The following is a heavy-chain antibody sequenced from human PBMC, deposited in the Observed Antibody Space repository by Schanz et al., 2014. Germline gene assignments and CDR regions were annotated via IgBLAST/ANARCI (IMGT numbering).Heavy chain of an antibody. D-gene: IGHD4-17*01. J-gene: IGHJ4*02. CDR3: VRDTDYHFDY. CDR1: GFTFSDSW. CDR2: TSNDGSFT. Sequence: EVQLVESGGGLVQPGGSLSLSCAASGFTFSDSWMHWVRQAPGKGLVWVSRTSNDGSFTTFADSVKGRFTISRDNAKNTLYLQMNSLRAEDTAVYYCVRDTDYHFDYWGQGTLVTVSS. V-gene: IGHV3-74*01.